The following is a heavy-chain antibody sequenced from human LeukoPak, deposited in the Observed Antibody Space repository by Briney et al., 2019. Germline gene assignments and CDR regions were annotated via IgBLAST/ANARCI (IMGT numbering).Heavy chain of an antibody. V-gene: IGHV4-59*08. D-gene: IGHD1-1*01. CDR1: GGSISSYY. J-gene: IGHJ5*02. CDR2: IYYSGST. CDR3: ARHLEAVGTTGWFDP. Sequence: PSETLSLTCTVSGGSISSYYWSWIRQPPGKGLEWIGYIYYSGSTNYNPSLKSRVTISVDTSKNQFSLKLSSVTAADTAVYCCARHLEAVGTTGWFDPWGQGTLVTVSS.